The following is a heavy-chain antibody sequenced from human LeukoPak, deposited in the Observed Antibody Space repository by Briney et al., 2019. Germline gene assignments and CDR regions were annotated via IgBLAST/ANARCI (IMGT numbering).Heavy chain of an antibody. Sequence: HPGGSLRPSCAASGFTFSSYCMRRDRQVPGNGLEWVGVISYDGSDKYYADSVKGRFTVSRDNSKNTLYLQMNSVRAEDTAVYYCARRYCSGGSCFAGGYFDYWGQGTLVTVSS. J-gene: IGHJ4*02. CDR3: ARRYCSGGSCFAGGYFDY. CDR2: ISYDGSDK. CDR1: GFTFSSYC. D-gene: IGHD2-15*01. V-gene: IGHV3-30*03.